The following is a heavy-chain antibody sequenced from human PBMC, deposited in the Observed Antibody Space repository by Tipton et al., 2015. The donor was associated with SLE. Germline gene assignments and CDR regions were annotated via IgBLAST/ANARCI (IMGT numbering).Heavy chain of an antibody. Sequence: TLSLTCTVSGYSISSGYYWGWIRQPPGKGLEWIGSIYHSGSTYYNPSLKRRATISVDTSKNQFSLKLSSVTAADTAVYYCARDREVPAAIGAFDIWGQGTMVTVSS. CDR3: ARDREVPAAIGAFDI. CDR2: IYHSGST. D-gene: IGHD2-2*02. J-gene: IGHJ3*02. CDR1: GYSISSGYY. V-gene: IGHV4-38-2*02.